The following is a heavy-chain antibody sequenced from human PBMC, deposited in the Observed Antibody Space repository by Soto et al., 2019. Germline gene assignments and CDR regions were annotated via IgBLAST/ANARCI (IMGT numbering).Heavy chain of an antibody. CDR3: ARDRGYRPDTFDI. CDR1: GYSFSSYG. V-gene: IGHV1-18*01. D-gene: IGHD3-10*01. CDR2: IGAYNGDT. Sequence: QVQLVQSGAEVKNPGASVKVSCKASGYSFSSYGISWVRQAPGQGLEWVGWIGAYNGDTNYAQKLQGRVTLTTATSTSTAYMELTSLRSDDTAMYYCARDRGYRPDTFDIWGQGTMVIVNS. J-gene: IGHJ3*02.